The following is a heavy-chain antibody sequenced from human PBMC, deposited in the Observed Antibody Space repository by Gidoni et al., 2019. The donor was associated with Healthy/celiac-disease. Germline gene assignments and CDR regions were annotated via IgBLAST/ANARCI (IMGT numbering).Heavy chain of an antibody. D-gene: IGHD1-26*01. Sequence: QVQLVQSGAEVKKPGSSVTVSCKASGGTFSSYAISWVRQAPGQGLEWMGGIIPIFSTANYAQKFQGRVTITADKSTSTAYMELSSLRSEDTAVYYCAHRGLVGATNYFDYWGQGTLVTVSS. V-gene: IGHV1-69*06. CDR1: GGTFSSYA. J-gene: IGHJ4*02. CDR2: IIPIFSTA. CDR3: AHRGLVGATNYFDY.